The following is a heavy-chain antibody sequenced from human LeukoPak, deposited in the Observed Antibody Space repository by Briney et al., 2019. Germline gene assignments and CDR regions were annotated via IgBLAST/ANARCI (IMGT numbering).Heavy chain of an antibody. CDR2: INHSGST. V-gene: IGHV4-34*01. J-gene: IGHJ5*02. D-gene: IGHD3-3*01. Sequence: SSETLSLTCAVYGGSFSGYYWSWIRQPPGKGLEWIGEINHSGSTNYNPSLKSRVTISVDTSKNQFSLKLSSVTAADTAVYCCARESDFWIDPWGQGTLVTVSS. CDR3: ARESDFWIDP. CDR1: GGSFSGYY.